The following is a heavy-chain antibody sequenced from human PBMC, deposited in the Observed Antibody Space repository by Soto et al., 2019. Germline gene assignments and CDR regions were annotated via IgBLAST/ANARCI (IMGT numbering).Heavy chain of an antibody. J-gene: IGHJ6*02. D-gene: IGHD3-3*01. CDR1: GYSFTSYV. CDR2: MTPYNGNT. Sequence: ASVKVSFKATGYSFTSYVINWVRQATGQGGEWMGWMTPYNGNTGYAQKSQGRVAMTRNTSISTAYMELSSLRSEDTAVYYCARGPSPVLRFSEWFPMDVWGQGTTVTVSS. CDR3: ARGPSPVLRFSEWFPMDV. V-gene: IGHV1-8*01.